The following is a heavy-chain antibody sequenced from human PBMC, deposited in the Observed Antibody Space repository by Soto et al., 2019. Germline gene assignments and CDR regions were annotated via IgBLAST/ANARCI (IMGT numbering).Heavy chain of an antibody. D-gene: IGHD6-6*01. CDR3: ASYSSSSGYYYYGMDV. CDR1: GYSFTSYW. V-gene: IGHV5-10-1*01. CDR2: IDPSDSYT. J-gene: IGHJ6*02. Sequence: PGESLKISCKGSGYSFTSYWISWVRQMPGKGLEWMGRIDPSDSYTNYSPSFQGHVTISADKSISTAYLQWSSLKASDTAMYYCASYSSSSGYYYYGMDVWGQGTTVTVSS.